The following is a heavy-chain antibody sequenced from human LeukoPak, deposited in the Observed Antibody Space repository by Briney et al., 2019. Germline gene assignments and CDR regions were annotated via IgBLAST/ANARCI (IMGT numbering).Heavy chain of an antibody. CDR3: ARLDSYFGILTGQDYYLDY. J-gene: IGHJ4*02. V-gene: IGHV3-21*01. Sequence: PGGSLRLSCAASGFTFSSYSMNWVRQAPGKGLEWVSSITSSSSYIYYADSVKGRFTISRDNAKNSLYLQLNSLRAEDTAVYYCARLDSYFGILTGQDYYLDYWGQGTLVTVSS. CDR1: GFTFSSYS. D-gene: IGHD3-9*01. CDR2: ITSSSSYI.